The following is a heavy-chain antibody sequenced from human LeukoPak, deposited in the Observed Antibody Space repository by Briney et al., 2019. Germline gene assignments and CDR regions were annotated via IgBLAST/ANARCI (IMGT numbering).Heavy chain of an antibody. CDR1: GFTVSSNY. CDR3: ARAKSGYSSSAADY. J-gene: IGHJ4*02. CDR2: IYSGGST. D-gene: IGHD6-19*01. Sequence: PGGSLRLSCAASGFTVSSNYMSWVRQAPGKGLEWVSVIYSGGSTYYADSVKGRFTISRDNSKNTLYLQMNSLRAEDTAVYYCARAKSGYSSSAADYWGQGTLVTVSS. V-gene: IGHV3-53*01.